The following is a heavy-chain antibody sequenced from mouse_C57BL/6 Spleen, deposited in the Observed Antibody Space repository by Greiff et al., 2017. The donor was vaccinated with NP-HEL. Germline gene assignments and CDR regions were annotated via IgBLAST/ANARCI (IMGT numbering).Heavy chain of an antibody. CDR1: GYAFSSYW. Sequence: VQLQQSGAELVKPGASVKISCKASGYAFSSYWMNWVKQRPGQGLEWIGQIYPGDGDTNYNGKFKGKATLTADKSSSTAYMQLSSLTSEDSAVYYCARSGDYDRFAYWGQGTLVTVSA. D-gene: IGHD2-4*01. CDR2: IYPGDGDT. CDR3: ARSGDYDRFAY. V-gene: IGHV1-80*01. J-gene: IGHJ3*01.